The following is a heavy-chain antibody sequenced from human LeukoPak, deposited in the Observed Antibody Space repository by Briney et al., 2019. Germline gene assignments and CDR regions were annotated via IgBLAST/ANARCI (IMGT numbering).Heavy chain of an antibody. CDR1: GFTFSSYG. J-gene: IGHJ4*02. D-gene: IGHD2/OR15-2a*01. CDR3: AREGPRGNSQFDY. CDR2: IWYDGSNK. Sequence: GRSLRLSCAASGFTFSSYGMHWVRQAPGKGLEWVALIWYDGSNKYYADSVKGRLTISRDNSRNTLYLQMNSLRAEDTAVYYCAREGPRGNSQFDYWGQGTLVTVSS. V-gene: IGHV3-33*01.